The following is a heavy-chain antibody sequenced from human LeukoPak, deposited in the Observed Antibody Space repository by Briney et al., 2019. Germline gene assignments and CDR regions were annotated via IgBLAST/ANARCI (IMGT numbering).Heavy chain of an antibody. D-gene: IGHD3-16*01. J-gene: IGHJ4*02. CDR3: ARGRMGGLFDC. Sequence: GGSLRLSCAASGFTLSSFAMNWVRQAPGKGLERISYITSASNTIFYADSVKGRFTISRDNAKNSLYLQMNSLRAEDTAVYYCARGRMGGLFDCWGQGALVTVSS. V-gene: IGHV3-48*01. CDR2: ITSASNTI. CDR1: GFTLSSFA.